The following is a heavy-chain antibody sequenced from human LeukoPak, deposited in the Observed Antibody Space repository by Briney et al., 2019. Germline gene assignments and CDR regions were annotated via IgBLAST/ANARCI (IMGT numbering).Heavy chain of an antibody. D-gene: IGHD4-11*01. J-gene: IGHJ4*02. V-gene: IGHV1-69*13. CDR3: ARHVDSNYPFDY. Sequence: SVKVSCKASGGTFSSNAISWVRQAPGQGLEWMGGIIPIFGTANYAQKFQGRVTITADESTSTAYMELSSLRSEDTAVYYCARHVDSNYPFDYWGQGTLVTVSS. CDR1: GGTFSSNA. CDR2: IIPIFGTA.